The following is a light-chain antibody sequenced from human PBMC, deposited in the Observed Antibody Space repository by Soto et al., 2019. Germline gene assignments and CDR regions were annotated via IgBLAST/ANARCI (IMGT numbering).Light chain of an antibody. Sequence: ENLLTQSPGTLSLSPGERATLSCRASQSVSRGFLAWYQQKPGQAPRLLIHGASSRVNGIPDRFSGSGFGTDFTLTISRLEPEDFAVYYYQQYGSSPFTFGGGTRVTIK. CDR2: GAS. CDR3: QQYGSSPFT. CDR1: QSVSRGF. J-gene: IGKJ4*01. V-gene: IGKV3-20*01.